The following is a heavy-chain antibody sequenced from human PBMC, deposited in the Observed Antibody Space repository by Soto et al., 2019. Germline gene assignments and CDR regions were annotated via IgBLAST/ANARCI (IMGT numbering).Heavy chain of an antibody. J-gene: IGHJ4*02. CDR1: GFTFSSYG. CDR3: ANSSLGELSLAFDY. CDR2: ISYDGSNK. D-gene: IGHD3-16*02. V-gene: IGHV3-30*18. Sequence: QVQLVESGGGVVQPGRSLRLSCAASGFTFSSYGMHWVRQAPGKGLEWVAVISYDGSNKYYADSVKGRFTISRDNSKNTLYLQMNSLRAEDMAVYYCANSSLGELSLAFDYWCQGALVTVSS.